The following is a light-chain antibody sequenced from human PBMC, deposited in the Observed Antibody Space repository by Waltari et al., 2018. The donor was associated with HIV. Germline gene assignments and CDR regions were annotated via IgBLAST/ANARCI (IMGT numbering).Light chain of an antibody. J-gene: IGLJ3*02. CDR3: AAWDDSLNGWV. V-gene: IGLV1-44*01. CDR1: SSNIGSNT. Sequence: QSVLTQPPSASGTPGQRVTISCSGSSSNIGSNTVNWYHQLPGTAPKLLLSTNNQRPSGFPDRCSGSKSGTSASLASSGLQSEDEADYYCAAWDDSLNGWVFGGGTKLTVL. CDR2: TNN.